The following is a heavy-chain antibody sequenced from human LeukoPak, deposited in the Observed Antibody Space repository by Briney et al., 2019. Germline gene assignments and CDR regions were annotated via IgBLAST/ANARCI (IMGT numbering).Heavy chain of an antibody. CDR2: ISNNGDST. CDR3: AKEEGSGTYAY. V-gene: IGHV3-64*01. D-gene: IGHD1-26*01. J-gene: IGHJ4*02. Sequence: QTGGSLRLSCAASGFTFSSSGMHWVRQGPGKGLGYVSGISNNGDSTYYANSVKDRFTISRDNSKNTLYLQMGSLRAEDMAVYYCAKEEGSGTYAYWGQGTLVTVSS. CDR1: GFTFSSSG.